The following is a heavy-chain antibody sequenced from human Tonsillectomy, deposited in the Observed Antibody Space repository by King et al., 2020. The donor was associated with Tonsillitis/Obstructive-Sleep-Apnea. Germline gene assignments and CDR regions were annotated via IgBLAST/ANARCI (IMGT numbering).Heavy chain of an antibody. CDR3: SRDPRPLDY. CDR2: ISGNAGDT. Sequence: QLVQSGGDLVKPGGSLRLSCVASGYTYSDYYMTWIRQAPGKGLEVISYISGNAGDTNYADSVKGRFTISRDNAKNSLYLQMDNLRAEDTAVYYCSRDPRPLDYCGQGTVVTVAS. CDR1: GYTYSDYY. V-gene: IGHV3-11*05. J-gene: IGHJ4*02.